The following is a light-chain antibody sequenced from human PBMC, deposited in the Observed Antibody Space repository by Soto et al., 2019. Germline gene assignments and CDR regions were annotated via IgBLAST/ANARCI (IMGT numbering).Light chain of an antibody. V-gene: IGKV1-39*01. CDR3: QKYNSAPLT. CDR2: AAS. J-gene: IGKJ4*01. CDR1: QSIRTY. Sequence: DIQMTQSPSSLSASVGDRFAITCRASQSIRTYLNWYQQKPGKAPKFLIYAASRLQSGVPSRFSGSGSGTDFTLTITSLQPEDVATYYCQKYNSAPLTFGGGTKVDIK.